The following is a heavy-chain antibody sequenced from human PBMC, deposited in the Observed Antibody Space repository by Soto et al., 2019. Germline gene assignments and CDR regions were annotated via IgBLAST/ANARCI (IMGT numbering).Heavy chain of an antibody. Sequence: QVQLVESGGGVVQPGRSLRLSCAASGFTFSSYAMHWVRQAPGQGLEWVALISYDGSNKYYADSVKGRFTISRDNSKNPLYLQMTSLRPEDTAVYHCARDQGGTTLYYLGMDVWGQGTTVTVSS. CDR2: ISYDGSNK. CDR1: GFTFSSYA. V-gene: IGHV3-30-3*01. D-gene: IGHD1-7*01. J-gene: IGHJ6*02. CDR3: ARDQGGTTLYYLGMDV.